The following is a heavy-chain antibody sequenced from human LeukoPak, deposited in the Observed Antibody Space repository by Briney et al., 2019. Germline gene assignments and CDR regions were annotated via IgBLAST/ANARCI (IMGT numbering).Heavy chain of an antibody. CDR2: TYYRSKWYN. J-gene: IGHJ4*02. D-gene: IGHD4-23*01. CDR1: GDSVSSSSAA. V-gene: IGHV6-1*01. CDR3: AREDYSGNSGTYFDF. Sequence: SQTLSLTCAISGDSVSSSSAAWNWIRQSPSRGLEWLGRTYYRSKWYNDYAASVRSRITINPDTSKNQFSLQLNSVTPEDTAVYYCAREDYSGNSGTYFDFWGQGTLVTVSS.